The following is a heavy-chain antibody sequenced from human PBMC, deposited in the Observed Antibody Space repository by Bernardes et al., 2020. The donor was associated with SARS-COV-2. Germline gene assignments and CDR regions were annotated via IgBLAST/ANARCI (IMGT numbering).Heavy chain of an antibody. CDR1: GFTFSTYW. Sequence: GGSLRLSCEASGFTFSTYWMHRVRQAPGKGLQWVSRIDSDGSTTNYADSVKGRFTISRDNAKNTLFMQMNSLRADDTAVYFCARGALDGSGRYVVDWWGQGTLVTVSS. CDR3: ARGALDGSGRYVVDW. CDR2: IDSDGSTT. V-gene: IGHV3-74*01. J-gene: IGHJ4*02. D-gene: IGHD6-19*01.